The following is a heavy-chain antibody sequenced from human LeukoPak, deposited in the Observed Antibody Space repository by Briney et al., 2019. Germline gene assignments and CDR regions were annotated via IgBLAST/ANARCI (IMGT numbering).Heavy chain of an antibody. J-gene: IGHJ6*03. V-gene: IGHV4-34*01. CDR2: INHSGST. D-gene: IGHD2-2*01. CDR3: ARSWAYALGYYYYMDV. CDR1: GGSFSGYY. Sequence: SETLSLTCAVYGGSFSGYYWSWIRQPPGKGLEWIGEINHSGSTNYNPSLKSRVTISVDTSKNQFSLKLSSVTAADTAVYYCARSWAYALGYYYYMDVWGKGTTVTVSS.